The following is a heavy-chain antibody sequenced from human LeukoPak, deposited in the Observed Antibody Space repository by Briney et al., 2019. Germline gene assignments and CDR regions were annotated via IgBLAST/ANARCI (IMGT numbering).Heavy chain of an antibody. CDR2: INHSGST. D-gene: IGHD6-19*01. V-gene: IGHV4-34*01. Sequence: PSETLSLTCAVYGGSFSGYYWSWIRQPPGKGLEWIGEINHSGSTNYNPSLKSRVTISVDTSKNQFSLKLSSVTAADTAVYYCASPPGGAVAGTPFDYWGQGTLVTVSS. CDR1: GGSFSGYY. CDR3: ASPPGGAVAGTPFDY. J-gene: IGHJ4*02.